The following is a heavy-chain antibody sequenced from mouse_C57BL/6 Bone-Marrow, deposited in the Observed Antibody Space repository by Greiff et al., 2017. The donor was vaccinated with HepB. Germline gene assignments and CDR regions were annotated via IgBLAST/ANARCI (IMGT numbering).Heavy chain of an antibody. CDR3: TVYGSSYDYFDY. Sequence: EVQVVESGGGLVQPGGSMKLSCVASGFTFSNYWMNWVRQSPEKGLEWVAQIRLKSDNYATHYAESVKGRFTISRDDSKSSVYLQMNNLRAEDTGIYYRTVYGSSYDYFDYWGQGTTLTVSS. CDR2: IRLKSDNYAT. CDR1: GFTFSNYW. V-gene: IGHV6-3*01. D-gene: IGHD1-1*01. J-gene: IGHJ2*01.